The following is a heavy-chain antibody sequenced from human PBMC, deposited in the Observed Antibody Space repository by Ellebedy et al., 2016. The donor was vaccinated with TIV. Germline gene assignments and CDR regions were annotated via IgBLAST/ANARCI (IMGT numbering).Heavy chain of an antibody. CDR3: ARDFEYSSGWNGNAFDI. Sequence: PGGSLRLSCEVSGITFSNYAMTWVRQAPGKGLEWVSTISGSSDITKYADSVKGRFIISRDNARKSLYLQMNSLKAEDTAVYYCARDFEYSSGWNGNAFDIWGQGTMVTVSS. V-gene: IGHV3-21*01. J-gene: IGHJ3*02. CDR2: ISGSSDIT. CDR1: GITFSNYA. D-gene: IGHD6-19*01.